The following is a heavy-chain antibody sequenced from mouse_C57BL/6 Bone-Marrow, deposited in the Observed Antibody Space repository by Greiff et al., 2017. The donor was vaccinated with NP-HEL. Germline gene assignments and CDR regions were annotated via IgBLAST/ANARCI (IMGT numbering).Heavy chain of an antibody. CDR2: ISNGGGST. D-gene: IGHD1-1*01. Sequence: EVKLQESGGGLVQPGGSLKLSCAASGFTFSDYYMYWVRQTPEKRLEWVAYISNGGGSTYYPDTVKGRFTISRDNAKNTLYLQMSRLKSEDTAMYYCARRPITTVVTFDVWGTGTTVTVSS. J-gene: IGHJ1*03. CDR1: GFTFSDYY. CDR3: ARRPITTVVTFDV. V-gene: IGHV5-12*01.